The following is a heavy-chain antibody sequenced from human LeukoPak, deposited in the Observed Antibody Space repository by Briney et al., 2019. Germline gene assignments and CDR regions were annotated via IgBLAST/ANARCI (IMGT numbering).Heavy chain of an antibody. CDR3: AYSNSNWFDP. CDR1: GGTFSSYA. D-gene: IGHD4-11*01. Sequence: SVKVSCKASGGTFSSYAISWVRQAPGQGLEWMGGIIPIFGTANYAQKFQGRVTITTDESTSTAYMELSSLRSEDTAVYYCAYSNSNWFDPWGQGTLVTVSS. CDR2: IIPIFGTA. J-gene: IGHJ5*02. V-gene: IGHV1-69*05.